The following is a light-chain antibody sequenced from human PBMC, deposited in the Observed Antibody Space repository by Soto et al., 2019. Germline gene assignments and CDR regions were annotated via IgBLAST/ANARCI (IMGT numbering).Light chain of an antibody. CDR1: QSISSY. CDR3: HQRKT. J-gene: IGKJ1*01. V-gene: IGKV1-39*01. Sequence: DIQMTQSPSSLSASVGDRVTITCRASQSISSYLNWYQQKPGKAPKLLIYAASSLQSGVPSRFSGSGSGTDFTLTISSLQPEDFATYYCHQRKTFGQVTKVEIK. CDR2: AAS.